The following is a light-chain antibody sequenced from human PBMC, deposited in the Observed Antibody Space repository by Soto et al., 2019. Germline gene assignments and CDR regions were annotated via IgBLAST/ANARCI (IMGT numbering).Light chain of an antibody. CDR1: QNVNNF. CDR3: QQYNNWPIT. J-gene: IGKJ5*01. Sequence: VLSQSPAALCLSQGERATFSCRASQNVNNFLAWYQQKPGQAPRLLIYGASTRATGIPARFSGSGSGTEFTLTISSLQSEDFAVYYCQQYNNWPITFAQGTLLEI. CDR2: GAS. V-gene: IGKV3-15*01.